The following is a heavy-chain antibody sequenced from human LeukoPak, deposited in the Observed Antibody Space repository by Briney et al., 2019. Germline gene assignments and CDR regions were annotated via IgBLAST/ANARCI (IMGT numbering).Heavy chain of an antibody. V-gene: IGHV3-21*01. Sequence: GGSLRLSCAASGFTFSSYTMNWVRQAPGKGLEWVSSISSGSSYIYYADSVKGRFTISRDNAKNSLYLQTNSLRAENTAVYYCARDTHRFSYSSSWYDDYWGQGTLVTVSS. CDR3: ARDTHRFSYSSSWYDDY. J-gene: IGHJ4*02. D-gene: IGHD6-13*01. CDR2: ISSGSSYI. CDR1: GFTFSSYT.